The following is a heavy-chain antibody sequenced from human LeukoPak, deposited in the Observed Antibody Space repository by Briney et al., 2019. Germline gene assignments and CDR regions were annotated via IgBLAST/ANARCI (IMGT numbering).Heavy chain of an antibody. CDR2: INPNSGDT. CDR1: GYTFTCHY. Sequence: GASVKVSCKASGYTFTCHYMHWVRQAPGQGLEWMGWINPNSGDTNYAQKFQGRVTMTRDTSISTAYMELGRLRSDDTAVYYCATVSSGWSIYYFDYWGQGTLVTVSS. CDR3: ATVSSGWSIYYFDY. D-gene: IGHD6-19*01. V-gene: IGHV1-2*02. J-gene: IGHJ4*02.